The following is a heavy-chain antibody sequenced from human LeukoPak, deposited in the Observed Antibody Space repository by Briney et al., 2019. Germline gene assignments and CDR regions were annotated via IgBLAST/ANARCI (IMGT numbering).Heavy chain of an antibody. Sequence: PGGSLRLSCAASGFTFSSYAMSWVRQAPGKGLEWVSAISGSGGSTYYADSVKGRFTISRDNSKNTLYLQMNSLRAEDTAVYYXXXXXXXXFWSGPGKSFDPWGQGTLVTVSS. V-gene: IGHV3-23*01. CDR3: XXXXXXXFWSGPGKSFDP. J-gene: IGHJ5*02. D-gene: IGHD3-3*01. CDR1: GFTFSSYA. CDR2: ISGSGGST.